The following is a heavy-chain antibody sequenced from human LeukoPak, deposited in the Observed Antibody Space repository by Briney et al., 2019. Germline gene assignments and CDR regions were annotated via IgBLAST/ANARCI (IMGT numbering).Heavy chain of an antibody. V-gene: IGHV3-7*04. Sequence: GGSLRLSCAASGFTFSNFWMTWVRQAPGKGLEWVANIKQDGSEKYYVDSVKGRFTISRDNAKNSLYLQMNSLRAEDTAVYYCARGVNYYDSSDYYYWGQGTLVTVSS. CDR3: ARGVNYYDSSDYYY. D-gene: IGHD3-22*01. J-gene: IGHJ4*02. CDR1: GFTFSNFW. CDR2: IKQDGSEK.